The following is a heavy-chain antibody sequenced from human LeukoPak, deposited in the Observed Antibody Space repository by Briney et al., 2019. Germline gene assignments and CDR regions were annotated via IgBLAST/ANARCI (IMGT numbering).Heavy chain of an antibody. Sequence: SETLSLTCTVSGYSISSGYYWGWIRQPPEKGLEWIATIYHSGSTYYNPSLKSRVTISVDTSKNQFSLSLISVTAADAAVYFCARAPLDDRRNWFDPWGQGTLVTVSS. J-gene: IGHJ5*02. D-gene: IGHD3-22*01. V-gene: IGHV4-38-2*02. CDR1: GYSISSGYY. CDR3: ARAPLDDRRNWFDP. CDR2: IYHSGST.